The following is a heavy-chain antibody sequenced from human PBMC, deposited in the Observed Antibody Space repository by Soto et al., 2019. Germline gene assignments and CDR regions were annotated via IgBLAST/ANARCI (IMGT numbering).Heavy chain of an antibody. J-gene: IGHJ4*02. CDR3: ARGPTDPVPNDSSGYYYVRAYPPDY. D-gene: IGHD3-22*01. Sequence: GASVKVSCKASGGTFSSYAISWVRRAPGQGLEWMGGIIPIFGTANYAQKFQGGVTITADESTSTAYMELSSLRSEDTAVYYCARGPTDPVPNDSSGYYYVRAYPPDYWGQGTLVTVSS. CDR2: IIPIFGTA. CDR1: GGTFSSYA. V-gene: IGHV1-69*13.